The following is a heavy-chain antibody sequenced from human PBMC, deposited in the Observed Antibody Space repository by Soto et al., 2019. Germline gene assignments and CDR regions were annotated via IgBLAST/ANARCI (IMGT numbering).Heavy chain of an antibody. J-gene: IGHJ4*02. V-gene: IGHV4-59*01. Sequence: SQTLSLTCTVSGGSISSYYWSWIRQPPGKGLEWIGYIYYSGSTNYNPSLKSRVTISVDTSKNQFSLKLSSVTAADTAVYYCARVRWTGTTYFDYWGQGTLVTVSS. CDR3: ARVRWTGTTYFDY. CDR2: IYYSGST. D-gene: IGHD1-7*01. CDR1: GGSISSYY.